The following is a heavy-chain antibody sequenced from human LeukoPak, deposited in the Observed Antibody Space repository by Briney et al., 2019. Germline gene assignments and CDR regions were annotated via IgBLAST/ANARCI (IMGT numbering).Heavy chain of an antibody. CDR2: ISYEGTNK. J-gene: IGHJ4*02. Sequence: PGGSLRLSCAASGFTFRSYGMHWVRQAPGKGLEWVAVISYEGTNKYYADSVKGRFTISRDNSKNTLDLQMNSLRGEDTAVYYCAKDRETTASGTFDYWGQGTLVTVSS. V-gene: IGHV3-30*18. D-gene: IGHD1-1*01. CDR1: GFTFRSYG. CDR3: AKDRETTASGTFDY.